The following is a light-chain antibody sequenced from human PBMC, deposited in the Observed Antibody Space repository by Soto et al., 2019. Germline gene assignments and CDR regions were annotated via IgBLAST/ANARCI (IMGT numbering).Light chain of an antibody. CDR1: QSVLYSSNNKNY. V-gene: IGKV4-1*01. CDR2: WAS. CDR3: HQYYTTPCT. J-gene: IGKJ1*01. Sequence: DIVMTQSPDSLAVSLGERATINCKSSQSVLYSSNNKNYLAWYQQKLGQPPKLLIYWASTRESGVPDRFSGSGSGTDFTLTISSLQAEDVAVYYCHQYYTTPCTFGQGTKVEVK.